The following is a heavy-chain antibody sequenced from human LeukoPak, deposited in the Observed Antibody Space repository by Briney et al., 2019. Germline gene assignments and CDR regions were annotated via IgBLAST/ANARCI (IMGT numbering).Heavy chain of an antibody. Sequence: ASVKVSCKASGYTFTSYQINWVRQATGQGLEWMGRIDPKNGGTKYAQRFQGRVTMTSDTSISTAYMELNRLTSDDTAVYYCARDSRVSGDYWGQGTLVTVSS. CDR2: IDPKNGGT. CDR1: GYTFTSYQ. CDR3: ARDSRVSGDY. V-gene: IGHV1-2*06. D-gene: IGHD2/OR15-2a*01. J-gene: IGHJ4*02.